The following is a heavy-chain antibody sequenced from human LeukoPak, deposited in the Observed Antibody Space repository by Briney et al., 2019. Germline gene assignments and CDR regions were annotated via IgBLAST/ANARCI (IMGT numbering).Heavy chain of an antibody. J-gene: IGHJ4*02. CDR3: ARHSATRGSGYNGVGY. D-gene: IGHD5-12*01. V-gene: IGHV5-51*01. CDR2: IYPDDSDT. CDR1: GYSFPNYW. Sequence: GESLKISCQGSGYSFPNYWIGWVRQMPGKGLEWMGIIYPDDSDTRYSPSFQGQVTISVDKSISTAYLQWSSLKASDTAMYYCARHSATRGSGYNGVGYWGQGTLVTASS.